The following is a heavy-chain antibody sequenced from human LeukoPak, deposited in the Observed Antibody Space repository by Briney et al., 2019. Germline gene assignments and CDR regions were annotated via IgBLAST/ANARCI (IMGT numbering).Heavy chain of an antibody. CDR2: INHSGST. V-gene: IGHV4-34*01. J-gene: IGHJ4*02. D-gene: IGHD6-19*01. Sequence: SETLSLTCAVYGGSFSGYYWSWIRQPPGKGLEWIGEINHSGSTNYNPSLKSRVTISVDTSKNKFSLKLSSVTAADTAVYYCASLYSSGWADYWGQGTLVTVSS. CDR1: GGSFSGYY. CDR3: ASLYSSGWADY.